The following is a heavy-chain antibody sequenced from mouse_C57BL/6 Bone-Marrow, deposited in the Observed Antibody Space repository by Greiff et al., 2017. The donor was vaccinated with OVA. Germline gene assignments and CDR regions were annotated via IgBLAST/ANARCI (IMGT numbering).Heavy chain of an antibody. CDR2: IYPGSGST. Sequence: QVQLQQSGAELVKPGASVKMSCKASGYTFTSYWITWVKQRPGQGLEWIGDIYPGSGSTNYNAKFKSKATLTVDTSSSTAYMQLSSLTSEDSAVYYCARYPSTMDTTRYYFDYWGQGTTLTVSS. CDR3: ARYPSTMDTTRYYFDY. J-gene: IGHJ2*01. CDR1: GYTFTSYW. V-gene: IGHV1-55*01. D-gene: IGHD2-2*01.